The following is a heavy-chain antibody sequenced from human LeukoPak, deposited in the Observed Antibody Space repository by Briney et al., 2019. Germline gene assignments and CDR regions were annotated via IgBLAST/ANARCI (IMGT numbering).Heavy chain of an antibody. V-gene: IGHV4-59*01. CDR2: IYYSGST. Sequence: PSETLSLTCTVSGGSISSYYWSWLRQPPGKGLEWIGYIYYSGSTNYNPSLKSRVTISVDTSKNQFSLKLSSVTAADTAVYYCARGLRGTENSWFHLWGQGTLVTVS. J-gene: IGHJ5*02. CDR3: ARGLRGTENSWFHL. CDR1: GGSISSYY. D-gene: IGHD3-10*01.